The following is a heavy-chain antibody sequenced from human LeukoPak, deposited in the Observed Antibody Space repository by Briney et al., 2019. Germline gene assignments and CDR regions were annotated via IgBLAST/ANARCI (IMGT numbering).Heavy chain of an antibody. D-gene: IGHD1-26*01. V-gene: IGHV1-18*01. Sequence: ASVKVSCKASGYTFTSYGISWVRQAPGQGLEWMGWISAYNGNTNYAQKLQGRVTMTTDTSTSTAYMELRSPRSDDTAVYYCARDHNRIVGATTVGYFDYWGQGTLVTVSS. J-gene: IGHJ4*02. CDR2: ISAYNGNT. CDR3: ARDHNRIVGATTVGYFDY. CDR1: GYTFTSYG.